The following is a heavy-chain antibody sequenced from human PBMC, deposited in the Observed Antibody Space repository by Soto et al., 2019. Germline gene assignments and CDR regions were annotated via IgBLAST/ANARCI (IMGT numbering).Heavy chain of an antibody. J-gene: IGHJ4*02. CDR1: GFICSRYT. CDR2: ISGSSTYI. D-gene: IGHD5-12*01. Sequence: EVQLVESGGGLVKPGGSLRLSCAASGFICSRYTMNWVRQAPGKGLEWVSSISGSSTYIYYADSVKGRFTISRGNSLYLQMSSLRAEDTAVYYCVRGWLRDPWMYWGQGTLVTVSS. CDR3: VRGWLRDPWMY. V-gene: IGHV3-21*01.